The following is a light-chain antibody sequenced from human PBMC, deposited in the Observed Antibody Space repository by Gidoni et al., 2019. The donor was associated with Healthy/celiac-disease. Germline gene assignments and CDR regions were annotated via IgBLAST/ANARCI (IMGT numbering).Light chain of an antibody. V-gene: IGKV2-28*01. CDR1: QSLLHSNGYNY. J-gene: IGKJ2*01. CDR2: LGS. Sequence: DIVMSQSPLSLPVTPGEPASSSCRSSQSLLHSNGYNYLDWYLQKPGQSPQLLIYLGSNRASGVPDRFSGSGSGTYFTLKISRVEAEDVGVYYCMQALQTPYTFGQGTKLEIK. CDR3: MQALQTPYT.